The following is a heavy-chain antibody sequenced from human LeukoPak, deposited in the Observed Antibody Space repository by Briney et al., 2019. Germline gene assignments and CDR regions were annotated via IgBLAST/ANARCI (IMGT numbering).Heavy chain of an antibody. CDR1: GGSLSGYY. D-gene: IGHD3-22*01. CDR2: INQSGST. CDR3: ARGQATYYYDTRGNWFDP. Sequence: SETLSLTCGVYGGSLSGYYWSWLRQPPGKGLEWIGEINQSGSTNYNPSLKSRVTISIDMAKNQFSLKLSSVTAADTAVYYCARGQATYYYDTRGNWFDPWGQGTLVTVSS. J-gene: IGHJ5*02. V-gene: IGHV4-34*01.